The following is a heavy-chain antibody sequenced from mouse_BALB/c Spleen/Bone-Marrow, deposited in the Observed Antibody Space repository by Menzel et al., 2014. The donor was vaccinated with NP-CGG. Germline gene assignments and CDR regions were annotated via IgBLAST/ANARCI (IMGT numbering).Heavy chain of an antibody. V-gene: IGHV10-3*03. J-gene: IGHJ4*01. CDR3: VRGAVPYAMDY. CDR1: GFTFNTYA. D-gene: IGHD1-1*01. Sequence: EVQLVESGGGLVQPKGSLKLSCAASGFTFNTYAMNWVCQAPGKGLEWVARIRSKSNNYETYYADSVKDRFTISRDDSQSMLYLQMKNLKTEDTAKYYCVRGAVPYAMDYWGQGTSVTVSS. CDR2: IRSKSNNYET.